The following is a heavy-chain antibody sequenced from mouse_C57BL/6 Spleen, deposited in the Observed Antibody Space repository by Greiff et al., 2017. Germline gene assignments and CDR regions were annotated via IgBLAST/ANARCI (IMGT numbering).Heavy chain of an antibody. V-gene: IGHV1-52*01. D-gene: IGHD2-4*01. CDR1: GYTFTSYW. CDR2: IDPSDSET. Sequence: QVQLQQPGAELVRPGSSVKLSCKASGYTFTSYWMHWVKQRPIQGLEWIGNIDPSDSETHYNQKFKDKATLTVDKSSSPAYMQLSSLTSEDSAVFYCARYYDYVDYWGQGTTLTVSS. J-gene: IGHJ2*01. CDR3: ARYYDYVDY.